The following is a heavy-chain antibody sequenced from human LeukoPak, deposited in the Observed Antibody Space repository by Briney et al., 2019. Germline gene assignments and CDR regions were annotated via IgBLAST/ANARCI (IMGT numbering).Heavy chain of an antibody. CDR2: INHSGST. CDR3: ARPSYDFGFGNWFDP. J-gene: IGHJ5*02. CDR1: GGSFSGYY. D-gene: IGHD3-3*01. Sequence: PSETLSLTCAVYGGSFSGYYWSWIRQPPGKGLEWIGEINHSGSTNYNPSLKSRVTISVDTSKNQFSLKLNSVTAADTAVYYCARPSYDFGFGNWFDPWGQGTLVTVSS. V-gene: IGHV4-34*01.